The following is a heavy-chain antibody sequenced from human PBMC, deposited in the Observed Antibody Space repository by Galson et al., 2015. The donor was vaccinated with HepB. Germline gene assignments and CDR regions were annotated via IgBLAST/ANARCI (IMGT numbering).Heavy chain of an antibody. J-gene: IGHJ3*02. Sequence: SLRLSCAASGFTFSDYYMSWIRQAPGKGLEWVSYISSSSSYTNYADSVKGRFTISRDNAKNSLYLQMNSLRAEDTAVYYCASVDPTGSGILARDGYNYRRIRYGFLDAFDIWGQGTMVTVSS. CDR2: ISSSSSYT. V-gene: IGHV3-11*06. CDR3: ASVDPTGSGILARDGYNYRRIRYGFLDAFDI. CDR1: GFTFSDYY. D-gene: IGHD5-24*01.